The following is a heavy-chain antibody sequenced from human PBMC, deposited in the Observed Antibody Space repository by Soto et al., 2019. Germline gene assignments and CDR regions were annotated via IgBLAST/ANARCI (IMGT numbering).Heavy chain of an antibody. Sequence: GXSVKVSCKASGYTFSTYGITWVRQAPGQGLDWMGWINPLKGDTNSEARFQDRVTMTTDTSTRTAYMELRSLRSDDTAVYYCARVKVPAAILGAFDLWGQGTLVTVSS. D-gene: IGHD2-2*01. CDR2: INPLKGDT. J-gene: IGHJ3*01. V-gene: IGHV1-18*01. CDR3: ARVKVPAAILGAFDL. CDR1: GYTFSTYG.